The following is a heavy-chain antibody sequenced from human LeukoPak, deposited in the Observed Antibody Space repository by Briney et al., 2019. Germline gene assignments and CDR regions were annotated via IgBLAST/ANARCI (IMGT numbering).Heavy chain of an antibody. CDR3: ARDRRGYSYGYNY. Sequence: PSETLSLTCTVSGGSISSYYWSWIRQPPGKGLEWIGYIYYSGSTNYNPSLKSRVTISVDTSKNQFSLKLSSVTAADTAVSYCARDRRGYSYGYNYWGQGTLVTVSS. CDR2: IYYSGST. CDR1: GGSISSYY. V-gene: IGHV4-59*01. J-gene: IGHJ4*01. D-gene: IGHD5-18*01.